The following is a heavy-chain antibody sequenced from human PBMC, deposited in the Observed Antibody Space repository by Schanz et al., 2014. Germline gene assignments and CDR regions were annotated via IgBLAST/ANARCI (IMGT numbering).Heavy chain of an antibody. CDR2: MYHSGSS. J-gene: IGHJ4*02. V-gene: IGHV4-59*11. CDR1: GGSISSHF. CDR3: ARVGGGILTSWYSLDS. Sequence: QLQESGPGLVKPSETPSLTCTVSGGSISSHFWSWIRQPPGKGLEWIGYMYHSGSSNYNPSLKSRVTISVDTSKNQFSLKMTSLTAADTAVYFCARVGGGILTSWYSLDSWGQGTLVTVSS. D-gene: IGHD2-8*02.